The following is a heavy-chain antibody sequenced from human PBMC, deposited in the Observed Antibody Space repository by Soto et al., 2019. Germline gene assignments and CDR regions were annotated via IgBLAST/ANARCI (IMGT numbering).Heavy chain of an antibody. CDR2: ISSSGGTT. Sequence: EVQLLESGGGLVQPGGSLRLSCAASGFTFSEYAMSWVRQAPGKGLEWVSSISSSGGTTSYTDSVKDRFTISRDNSKNTRFLPMNGLRAEDTAIYYCTKEPKKSISHDYWGLGTLVTVSP. D-gene: IGHD2-21*01. V-gene: IGHV3-23*01. CDR3: TKEPKKSISHDY. J-gene: IGHJ4*02. CDR1: GFTFSEYA.